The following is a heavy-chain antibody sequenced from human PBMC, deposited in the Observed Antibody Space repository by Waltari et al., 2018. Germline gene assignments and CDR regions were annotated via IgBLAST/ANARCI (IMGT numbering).Heavy chain of an antibody. Sequence: VQLQQWGAGLLKPSETLSLTCAVYGGSFSGYYWSWILQPPGKGLEWVSAISGSGGSTYYADSVKGRFTIARDNSKNTLYLQMNSLRAEDTAVYYCANRASYYGTSFDYWGQGTLVTVSS. CDR3: ANRASYYGTSFDY. J-gene: IGHJ4*02. CDR2: ISGSGGST. D-gene: IGHD1-26*01. V-gene: IGHV3-23*01. CDR1: GGSFSGYY.